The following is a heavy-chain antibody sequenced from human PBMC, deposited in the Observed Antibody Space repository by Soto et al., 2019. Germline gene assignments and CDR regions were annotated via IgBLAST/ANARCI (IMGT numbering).Heavy chain of an antibody. D-gene: IGHD6-13*01. V-gene: IGHV3-30*18. CDR1: GFTFSSYG. Sequence: QVQLVESGGGVVQPGRSLRLSCAASGFTFSSYGMHWVRQAPGKGLEWVAVISYDGSNKYYADSVKGRFTISIDNSKNQQYLQMISLRAEDTAVYYCAKPLYSSSWYGPRDYYYYGMDVWGQGTTVTVSS. CDR3: AKPLYSSSWYGPRDYYYYGMDV. J-gene: IGHJ6*02. CDR2: ISYDGSNK.